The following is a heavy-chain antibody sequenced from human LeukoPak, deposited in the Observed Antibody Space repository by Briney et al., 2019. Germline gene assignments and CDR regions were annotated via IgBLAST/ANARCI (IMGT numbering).Heavy chain of an antibody. J-gene: IGHJ6*02. CDR3: ARDNGNYYGSGSFLYYGMDV. D-gene: IGHD3-10*01. Sequence: GGSLRLSSAASGFTFSSYEMNWVRQAPGKGLEWVSYISSSGSTIYYADSVKGRFTISRDNAKNSLYLQMNSLRAEDTAVYYCARDNGNYYGSGSFLYYGMDVWGQGTTVTVSS. CDR2: ISSSGSTI. V-gene: IGHV3-48*03. CDR1: GFTFSSYE.